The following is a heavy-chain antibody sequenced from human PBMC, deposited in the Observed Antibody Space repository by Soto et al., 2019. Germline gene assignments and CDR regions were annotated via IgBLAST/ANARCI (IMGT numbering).Heavy chain of an antibody. J-gene: IGHJ6*02. CDR3: ARAIRVTPSPYYYYGMDV. CDR1: GYTFTSYY. CDR2: INPSGGST. Sequence: ASVKVSCKASGYTFTSYYMHWVRQAPGQGLEWMGIINPSGGSTSYAQKFQGRVTMARDTSTSTVYMELSSLRSEDTAVYYCARAIRVTPSPYYYYGMDVWGQGTTGTVSS. D-gene: IGHD2-2*02. V-gene: IGHV1-46*01.